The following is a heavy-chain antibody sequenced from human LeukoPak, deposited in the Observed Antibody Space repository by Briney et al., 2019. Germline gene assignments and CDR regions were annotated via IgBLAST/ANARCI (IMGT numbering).Heavy chain of an antibody. V-gene: IGHV5-51*01. J-gene: IGHJ4*02. Sequence: GESLKISCKGPRHSFHSHWIGWVRQMPGKGLEWMGIIYPGDSDTRYSPSFQGQVTISADKSISTAYPQWSSLEASDSAIYYCARRGDSDFRIDWGQGTLVTVSS. CDR1: RHSFHSHW. D-gene: IGHD2-21*02. CDR2: IYPGDSDT. CDR3: ARRGDSDFRID.